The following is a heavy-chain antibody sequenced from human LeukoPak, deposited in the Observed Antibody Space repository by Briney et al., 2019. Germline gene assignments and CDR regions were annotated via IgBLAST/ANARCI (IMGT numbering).Heavy chain of an antibody. V-gene: IGHV4-38-2*02. J-gene: IGHJ1*01. CDR1: GYSISSGYY. D-gene: IGHD6-13*01. CDR3: ARHRRQQLVSQH. CDR2: IYHSGST. Sequence: SETLSLTCTVSGYSISSGYYWGWIRQPPGKGLEWIGSIYHSGSTYYNPSLKSRVTISVDTSKNQFSLKLSSVTAADTAVYYCARHRRQQLVSQHWGQGTLVTVSS.